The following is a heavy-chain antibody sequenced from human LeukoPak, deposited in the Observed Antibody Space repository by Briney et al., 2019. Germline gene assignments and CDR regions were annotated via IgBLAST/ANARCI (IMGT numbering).Heavy chain of an antibody. CDR3: ARGGRDPTYYYDSSGYYLFDY. Sequence: GGSPRLSCATSGFTFSHYGMHWVRQAPGKGLEWVAVIWSDGTNRYYGDPVKGRFTISRDNFQRTVYLQMNSLRAEDTAVYYCARGGRDPTYYYDSSGYYLFDYWGQGTLVTVSS. D-gene: IGHD3-22*01. J-gene: IGHJ4*02. V-gene: IGHV3-33*01. CDR2: IWSDGTNR. CDR1: GFTFSHYG.